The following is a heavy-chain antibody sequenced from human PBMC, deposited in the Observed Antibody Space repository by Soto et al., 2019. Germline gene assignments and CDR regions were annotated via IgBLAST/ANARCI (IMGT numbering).Heavy chain of an antibody. CDR2: IYYSGST. J-gene: IGHJ4*02. Sequence: SETLSLTCTVSGGSIISCDYYWSWIRQPPGKGLEWIGYIYYSGSTYYNRSLNIRVTISVDTSKNQFSLKLSSVPAADTAVYHCARDTDGMAGFDYWGQGTLVPVPS. V-gene: IGHV4-30-4*01. CDR3: ARDTDGMAGFDY. CDR1: GGSIISCDYY. D-gene: IGHD6-13*01.